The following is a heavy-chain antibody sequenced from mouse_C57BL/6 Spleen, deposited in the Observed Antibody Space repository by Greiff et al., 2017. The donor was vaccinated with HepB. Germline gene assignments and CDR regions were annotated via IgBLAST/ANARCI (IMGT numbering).Heavy chain of an antibody. CDR1: GYSITSGYY. CDR3: ARGLTGPYAMDY. Sequence: EVQLVESGPGLVKPSQSLSLTCSVTGYSITSGYYWNWIRQFPGNKLEWMGYISYDGSNNYNPSLKNRISITRDTSKNQFFLKLNSVTTEDTATYYCARGLTGPYAMDYWGQGTSVTVSS. V-gene: IGHV3-6*01. D-gene: IGHD4-1*01. CDR2: ISYDGSN. J-gene: IGHJ4*01.